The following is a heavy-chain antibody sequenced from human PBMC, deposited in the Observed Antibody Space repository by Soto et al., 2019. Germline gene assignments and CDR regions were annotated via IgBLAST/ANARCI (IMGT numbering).Heavy chain of an antibody. CDR3: ARFMAKGCGDPRSWFDY. CDR2: IIPIFGTA. V-gene: IGHV1-69*12. CDR1: GGTFSSYA. D-gene: IGHD4-17*01. J-gene: IGHJ4*02. Sequence: QVQLVQSGAEVKKPGSSVKVSCKASGGTFSSYAISWVRQAPGQGLEWMGGIIPIFGTANYAQKFQGRVTITADESTSTAYMELSSLRSEDTAVYYCARFMAKGCGDPRSWFDYWGRGSLVTVSS.